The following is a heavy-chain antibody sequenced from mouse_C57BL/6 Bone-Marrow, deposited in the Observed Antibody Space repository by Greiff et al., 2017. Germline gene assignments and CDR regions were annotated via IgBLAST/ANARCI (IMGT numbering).Heavy chain of an antibody. CDR3: ARVLGDYFDY. D-gene: IGHD4-1*01. CDR2: INPSTGYT. CDR1: GYTFTSYW. Sequence: QVQLQQSGAELAKPGASVKMSCKASGYTFTSYWMHWVKQRPGQGLEWIGYINPSTGYTEYNQKFKDKAKLTADKSSSTAYMQLSSLTSEDSAVYYCARVLGDYFDYWGQGTTLTVSS. V-gene: IGHV1-7*01. J-gene: IGHJ2*01.